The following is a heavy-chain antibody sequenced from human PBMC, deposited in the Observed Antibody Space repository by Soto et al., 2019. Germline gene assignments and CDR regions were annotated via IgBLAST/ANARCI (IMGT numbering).Heavy chain of an antibody. CDR2: IYYSGST. Sequence: SETLSLTCTVSGGSISSYYWSWIRQPPGKGLEWIGHIYYSGSTNYNPSLKSRVTISVDTSKNQFSLKLSSVTAADMAVYYCAIGGDGPITMIVVAYDAFDIWGQGTMVTVSS. J-gene: IGHJ3*02. CDR3: AIGGDGPITMIVVAYDAFDI. CDR1: GGSISSYY. D-gene: IGHD3-22*01. V-gene: IGHV4-59*01.